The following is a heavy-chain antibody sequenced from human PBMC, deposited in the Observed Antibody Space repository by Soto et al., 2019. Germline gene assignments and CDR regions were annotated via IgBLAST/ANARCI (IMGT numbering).Heavy chain of an antibody. CDR3: ARDSVLSSGYSAWFDP. D-gene: IGHD3-22*01. CDR1: VGTFSSYT. Sequence: QVQLVQSGAEVKKPGSSVKVSCKASVGTFSSYTISWVRQAPGQGLEWMGRIIPILGIANYAQKFQGRVTTTADKYTSKAYIELSSLRSGDTAVYYCARDSVLSSGYSAWFDPWGQGTLVTVSS. CDR2: IIPILGIA. J-gene: IGHJ5*02. V-gene: IGHV1-69*08.